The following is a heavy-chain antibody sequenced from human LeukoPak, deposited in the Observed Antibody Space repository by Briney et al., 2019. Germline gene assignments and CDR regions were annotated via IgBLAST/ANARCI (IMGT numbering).Heavy chain of an antibody. Sequence: SETLSLTCTVSGGSISSSSYYWGWIRQPPGKGLEWIGSIYYSGSTYYNPSLKSRVTISVDTSKNQFSLKLSSVTAADTAVYYCARHGDFWSGLDAFDIWGQGTMVTVSP. CDR3: ARHGDFWSGLDAFDI. CDR2: IYYSGST. J-gene: IGHJ3*02. D-gene: IGHD3-3*01. CDR1: GGSISSSSYY. V-gene: IGHV4-39*01.